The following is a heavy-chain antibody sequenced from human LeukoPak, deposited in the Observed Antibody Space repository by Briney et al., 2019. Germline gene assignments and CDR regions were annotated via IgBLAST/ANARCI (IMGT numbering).Heavy chain of an antibody. CDR2: IYYSGST. D-gene: IGHD3-10*01. CDR1: GGSISSSSYY. CDR3: ARDNALASGKYWFDP. Sequence: SETLSLTCTVSGGSISSSSYYWGWIRQPPGKGLEWIGSIYYSGSTYYNPSLKSRVTISVDTSKNQFSLKLSSVTAADTAVYYCARDNALASGKYWFDPWGQGTLVTVSS. V-gene: IGHV4-39*07. J-gene: IGHJ5*02.